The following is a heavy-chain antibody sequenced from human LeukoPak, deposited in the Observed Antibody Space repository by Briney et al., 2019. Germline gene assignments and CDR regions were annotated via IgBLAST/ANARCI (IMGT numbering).Heavy chain of an antibody. CDR2: IIPIFGTA. CDR1: GGTFSSYA. Sequence: SVKVSCKASGGTFSSYAISWVRQAPGQGLEWMGGIIPIFGTANYAQKFQGRVTITTDESTSTAYMELSSLRSEDTAVYYCAREIVAEAATGEFDYWGQGTLVTVSS. J-gene: IGHJ4*02. CDR3: AREIVAEAATGEFDY. D-gene: IGHD6-19*01. V-gene: IGHV1-69*05.